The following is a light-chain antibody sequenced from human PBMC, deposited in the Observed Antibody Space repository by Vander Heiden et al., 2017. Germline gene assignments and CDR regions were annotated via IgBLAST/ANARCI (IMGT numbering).Light chain of an antibody. CDR3: QQSDSTPVT. Sequence: DIQMTQSPSSLSASVGDRVTITCRASQSISSYLNWYQQKPGKAPQLLIYAASSLQSGVPSRFSGSGSGTDFTLTISSLQPEDFATYYCQQSDSTPVTFGQGTKVEIK. J-gene: IGKJ2*01. CDR2: AAS. V-gene: IGKV1-39*01. CDR1: QSISSY.